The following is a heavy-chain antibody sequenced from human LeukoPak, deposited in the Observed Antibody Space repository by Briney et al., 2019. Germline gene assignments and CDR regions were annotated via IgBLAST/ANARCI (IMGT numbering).Heavy chain of an antibody. J-gene: IGHJ3*02. CDR3: ARFHYYDSSGYLHDAFDI. Sequence: PSETLSLTCTVSGGSISSYYWSWIRQPPGKGLEWIGYIYYSGSTNYNPSLKSRVTISVDTSKNQFSLKLSSVTAADTAVYYCARFHYYDSSGYLHDAFDIWGQGTMVIVSS. CDR1: GGSISSYY. D-gene: IGHD3-22*01. CDR2: IYYSGST. V-gene: IGHV4-59*01.